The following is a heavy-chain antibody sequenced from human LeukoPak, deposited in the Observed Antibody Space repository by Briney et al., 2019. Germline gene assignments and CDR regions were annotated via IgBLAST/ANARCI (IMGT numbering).Heavy chain of an antibody. Sequence: ASVKVSCKASGYTFTSYDINWVRQATGQGLEWMGWMNPNSGNTGYAQKFQGRVTITRNTSISTAYMELSSLRSEDTAVYYCARDSIVVVPDNRRGGFDPWGQGTLVTVSS. CDR2: MNPNSGNT. D-gene: IGHD2-2*01. V-gene: IGHV1-8*03. CDR1: GYTFTSYD. CDR3: ARDSIVVVPDNRRGGFDP. J-gene: IGHJ5*02.